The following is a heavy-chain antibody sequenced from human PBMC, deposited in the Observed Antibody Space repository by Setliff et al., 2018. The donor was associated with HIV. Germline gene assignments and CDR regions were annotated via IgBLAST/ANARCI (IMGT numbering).Heavy chain of an antibody. D-gene: IGHD3-3*01. J-gene: IGHJ4*02. V-gene: IGHV3-74*01. CDR3: ARGPQYNFWGGYLCL. CDR1: GFTFSNYW. Sequence: SLRLSCAASGFTFSNYWMHWVRQATGKGLVWVSRIDSYGSGTGYADSVRGRFTISRDNAHNTLYLQMTSLRAEDTAVYYCARGPQYNFWGGYLCLWGRGTLVTVSS. CDR2: IDSYGSGT.